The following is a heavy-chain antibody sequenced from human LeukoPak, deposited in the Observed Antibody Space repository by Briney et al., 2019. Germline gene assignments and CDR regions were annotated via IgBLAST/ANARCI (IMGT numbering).Heavy chain of an antibody. J-gene: IGHJ6*03. D-gene: IGHD4-11*01. CDR3: ARDHGPTVATSPFYSYYIDV. V-gene: IGHV4-39*07. CDR1: GVSISSSNSY. CDR2: IYYSGNT. Sequence: SETLSLTCTVSGVSISSSNSYWGWIRQPPGKGLEWIGRIYYSGNTYYNASLKSQVSISIDTSKNQFSLKLNSVTAADTAVYYCARDHGPTVATSPFYSYYIDVWGKGTTVTVSS.